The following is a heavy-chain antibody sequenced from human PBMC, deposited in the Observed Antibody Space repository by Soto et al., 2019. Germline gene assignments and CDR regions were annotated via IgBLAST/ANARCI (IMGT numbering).Heavy chain of an antibody. J-gene: IGHJ1*01. CDR2: INPSGGST. V-gene: IGHV1-46*01. D-gene: IGHD6-19*01. CDR3: ARGREQWLVQPLAEYFQH. CDR1: GYTFTSYY. Sequence: ASVKVSCKASGYTFTSYYMHSVRQAPGQGLEWMGIINPSGGSTSYAQKFQGRVTMTRDTSTSTVYMELSSLRSEDTAVYYCARGREQWLVQPLAEYFQHWGQGTLVTVSS.